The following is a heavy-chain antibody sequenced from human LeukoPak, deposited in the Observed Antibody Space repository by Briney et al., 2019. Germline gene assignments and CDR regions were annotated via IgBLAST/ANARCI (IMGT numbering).Heavy chain of an antibody. V-gene: IGHV4-39*07. J-gene: IGHJ4*02. CDR3: ARDPTHIAAAGTWR. Sequence: SETLSLTCTVSGGSISSSSYYWGWIRQPPGKGLEWIGSIYYSGSTYYNPSLKSRVTISVDTSKNQFSLKLSSVTAADTAVYYCARDPTHIAAAGTWRWGQGTLVTVSS. CDR1: GGSISSSSYY. D-gene: IGHD6-13*01. CDR2: IYYSGST.